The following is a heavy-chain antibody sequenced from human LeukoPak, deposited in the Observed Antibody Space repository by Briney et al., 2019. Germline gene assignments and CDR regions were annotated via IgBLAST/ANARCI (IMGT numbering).Heavy chain of an antibody. CDR2: ISSSSSYI. CDR1: GFTFSSYS. J-gene: IGHJ5*02. CDR3: AREYSSSWDVNWFDP. D-gene: IGHD6-13*01. V-gene: IGHV3-21*01. Sequence: PGGSLRLSCAASGFTFSSYSMNWVRQAPGKGLEWVSSISSSSSYIYYADSVKGRFTISRDNAKNPLYLQMNSLRAEDTAVYYCAREYSSSWDVNWFDPWGQGTLVTVSS.